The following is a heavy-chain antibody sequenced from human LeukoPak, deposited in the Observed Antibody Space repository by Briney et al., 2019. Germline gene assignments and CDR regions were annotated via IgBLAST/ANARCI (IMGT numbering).Heavy chain of an antibody. CDR1: GFTFSSYE. CDR2: ISYDGSNK. D-gene: IGHD3-10*01. V-gene: IGHV3-30*04. J-gene: IGHJ6*03. CDR3: VKGPDHYGSGSYLWYMDV. Sequence: PGGSLRLSCAASGFTFSSYEMNWVRQAPGKGLEWVAVISYDGSNKYYADSVKGRFIISRDNSKNTLYLQMNSLRAEDTAVYYCVKGPDHYGSGSYLWYMDVWGKGTTVIISS.